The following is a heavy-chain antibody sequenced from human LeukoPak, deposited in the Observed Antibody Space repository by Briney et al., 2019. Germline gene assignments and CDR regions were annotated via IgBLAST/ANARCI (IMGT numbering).Heavy chain of an antibody. CDR2: IYSSGST. D-gene: IGHD5-24*01. Sequence: SETLSLTCTVSGGSISSNDWYWGWIRQPPGRGLEWIGSIYSSGSTYYNPSLKSRVTISVDTSKNHFSLKLSSVTAADTAVYYCARLLGGMATMGFDYWGQGTLVTVSS. J-gene: IGHJ4*02. V-gene: IGHV4-39*02. CDR1: GGSISSNDWY. CDR3: ARLLGGMATMGFDY.